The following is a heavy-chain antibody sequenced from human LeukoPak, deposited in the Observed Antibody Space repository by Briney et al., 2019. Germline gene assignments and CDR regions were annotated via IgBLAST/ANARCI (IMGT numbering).Heavy chain of an antibody. CDR3: ATRTTGTTDALDI. J-gene: IGHJ3*02. CDR2: FDPEDGET. V-gene: IGHV1-24*01. Sequence: ASVKVSFKVFGYTLTELPIHWVRPAPGKGLEWVGGFDPEDGETTYAQKFQGRVTMTEDTSTDTAYMEVSGLRSEDTAVYYCATRTTGTTDALDIWGQGTMVTVSS. CDR1: GYTLTELP. D-gene: IGHD1-1*01.